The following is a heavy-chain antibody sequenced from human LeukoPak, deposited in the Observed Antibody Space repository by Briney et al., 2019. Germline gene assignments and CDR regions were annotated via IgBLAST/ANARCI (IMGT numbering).Heavy chain of an antibody. D-gene: IGHD6-19*01. CDR1: GYSFINYW. Sequence: GESLKISCKGSGYSFINYWIGWVRQMPGKGLEWMGIIYLGDSDTRYSPSFQGQVTISADKSISTAYLQWSSLKASDTAMYYCARSGGGYSSGWYINYWGQGTLVTVSS. CDR2: IYLGDSDT. CDR3: ARSGGGYSSGWYINY. V-gene: IGHV5-51*01. J-gene: IGHJ4*02.